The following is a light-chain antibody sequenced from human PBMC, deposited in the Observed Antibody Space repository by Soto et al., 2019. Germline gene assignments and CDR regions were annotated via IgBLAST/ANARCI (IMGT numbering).Light chain of an antibody. Sequence: DIQMTQSPSTLSASVGDRVTITCRASQSISSWLAWYQQKPGKAPKLLIYKASSLESGVPSRFSGSGSGTEFTLPISSLQPDDVATYYCQQYNSYSSWTFGQGTKVEIK. J-gene: IGKJ1*01. CDR3: QQYNSYSSWT. CDR2: KAS. CDR1: QSISSW. V-gene: IGKV1-5*03.